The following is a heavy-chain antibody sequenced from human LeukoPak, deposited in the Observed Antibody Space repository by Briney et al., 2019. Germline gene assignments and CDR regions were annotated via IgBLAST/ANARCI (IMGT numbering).Heavy chain of an antibody. Sequence: PSETLSLTCTVSGASISSYYWSWIRQPPGKGLEWIGYIYYSGSTNDNPSLKSRVTISVDTSKNHFSLRLSSVTAADTAVYYCARHRYYYDSSGYYYQPWGQGTLVT. CDR1: GASISSYY. D-gene: IGHD3-22*01. J-gene: IGHJ5*02. CDR2: IYYSGST. V-gene: IGHV4-59*01. CDR3: ARHRYYYDSSGYYYQP.